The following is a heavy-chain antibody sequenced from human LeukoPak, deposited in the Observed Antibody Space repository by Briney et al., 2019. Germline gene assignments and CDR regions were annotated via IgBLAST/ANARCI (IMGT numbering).Heavy chain of an antibody. D-gene: IGHD6-19*01. V-gene: IGHV3-9*01. J-gene: IGHJ5*02. Sequence: GGSLRLSCAASGFTFDDYAMHWVRQAPGKGLEWVSGISWNSGSIVYADSVKGLFTISRYNAKDSLYLQMNSLRAEDTALYYCAKDSTGGGSGWWELRVGWFDTWGQGTLVTVSS. CDR2: ISWNSGSI. CDR1: GFTFDDYA. CDR3: AKDSTGGGSGWWELRVGWFDT.